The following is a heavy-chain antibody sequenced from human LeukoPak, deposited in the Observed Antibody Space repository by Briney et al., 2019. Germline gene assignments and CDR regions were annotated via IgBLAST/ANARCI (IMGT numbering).Heavy chain of an antibody. CDR1: GGSITISSYD. D-gene: IGHD3-9*01. J-gene: IGHJ5*02. V-gene: IGHV4-39*01. Sequence: SACLSLTCTVAGGSITISSYDWGWIRQPPWKGLDWIGRIYISGITYYIRSRESRVTISVDTSKSQVSLELRSVAAPDGAVYYCGSGKIFQYFGWHNNWLDPWGKGTLVTVSS. CDR2: IYISGIT. CDR3: GSGKIFQYFGWHNNWLDP.